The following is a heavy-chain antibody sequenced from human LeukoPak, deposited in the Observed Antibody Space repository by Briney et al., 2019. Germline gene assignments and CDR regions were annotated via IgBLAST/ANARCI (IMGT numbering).Heavy chain of an antibody. V-gene: IGHV3-23*01. CDR2: ISGSGGST. CDR3: AKTGGSYGRVVFDY. D-gene: IGHD1-26*01. J-gene: IGHJ4*02. CDR1: GFTFSSYA. Sequence: PGGSLRLSCAASGFTFSSYAMRWVRQAPGEGLEWVSAISGSGGSTYYADSVKGRFTISRGNSKNTLYLQMNSLRAEDTAVYYCAKTGGSYGRVVFDYWGQGTLVTVSS.